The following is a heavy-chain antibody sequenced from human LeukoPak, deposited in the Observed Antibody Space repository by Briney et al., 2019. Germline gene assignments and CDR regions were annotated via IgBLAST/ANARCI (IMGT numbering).Heavy chain of an antibody. CDR2: ISGGSRTI. Sequence: GGSLRLSCAASGFTFSDYYMNWIRQAPGKGLEWVSSISGGSRTINYADSVKGRFTTSRDNAKNSLYLQVNSLRAEDTAVYYCARAGQSDYWGQGTLVTVSS. V-gene: IGHV3-11*01. J-gene: IGHJ4*02. CDR3: ARAGQSDY. CDR1: GFTFSDYY.